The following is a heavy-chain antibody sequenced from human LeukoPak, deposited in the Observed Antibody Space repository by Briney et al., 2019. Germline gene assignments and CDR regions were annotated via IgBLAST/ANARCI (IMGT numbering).Heavy chain of an antibody. CDR1: GYTFTDYY. Sequence: VSVKVSCKASGYTFTDYYIHWVRQAPGQGLEWMGWINLNSGDTYYAQNFQDRVTMTGDTSISTAYLELSSLRSDDTAVFYCARSYFDVLTNYYMWLAPWGQGTLVTVSS. D-gene: IGHD3-9*01. CDR2: INLNSGDT. CDR3: ARSYFDVLTNYYMWLAP. V-gene: IGHV1-2*02. J-gene: IGHJ5*02.